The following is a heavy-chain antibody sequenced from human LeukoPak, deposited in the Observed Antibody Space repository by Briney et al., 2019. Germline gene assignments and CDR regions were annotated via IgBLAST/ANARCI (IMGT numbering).Heavy chain of an antibody. D-gene: IGHD3-10*01. J-gene: IGHJ4*02. CDR2: INHSGST. Sequence: PSETLSLTCAVSGYSISSGYYWSWIRQPTGKGLEWIGEINHSGSTNYNPSLKSRVTISVDTSKNQFSLKLSSVTAADTAVYYCARGPRLSLWFGEFYTPFDYWGQGTLVTVSS. CDR3: ARGPRLSLWFGEFYTPFDY. V-gene: IGHV4-34*01. CDR1: GYSISSGYY.